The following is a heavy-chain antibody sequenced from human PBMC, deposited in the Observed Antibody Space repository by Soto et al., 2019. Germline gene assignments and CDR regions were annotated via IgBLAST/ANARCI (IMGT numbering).Heavy chain of an antibody. J-gene: IGHJ4*02. D-gene: IGHD6-13*01. V-gene: IGHV3-53*01. Sequence: HPGGSLRLSCAASGFTVSSNYMSWVRQAPGKGLEWVSVIYSGGSTYYADSVKRRFTISRDNSKNTLYLQMNSLRAEDTAVYYCARESIAAAGFGYWGQETLVTVSS. CDR1: GFTVSSNY. CDR2: IYSGGST. CDR3: ARESIAAAGFGY.